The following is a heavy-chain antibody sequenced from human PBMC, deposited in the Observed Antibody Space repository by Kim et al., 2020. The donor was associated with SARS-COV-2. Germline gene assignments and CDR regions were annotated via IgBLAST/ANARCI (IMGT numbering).Heavy chain of an antibody. Sequence: SVKVSCKASGGTFSSYAISWVRQAPGQGLEWMGGIIPIFGTANYAQKFQGRVTITADESTSTAYMELSSLRSEDTAVYYCARVWGTHKNYYDSSGYYYYFDYWGQGTLVTVSS. CDR1: GGTFSSYA. CDR3: ARVWGTHKNYYDSSGYYYYFDY. CDR2: IIPIFGTA. J-gene: IGHJ4*02. V-gene: IGHV1-69*13. D-gene: IGHD3-22*01.